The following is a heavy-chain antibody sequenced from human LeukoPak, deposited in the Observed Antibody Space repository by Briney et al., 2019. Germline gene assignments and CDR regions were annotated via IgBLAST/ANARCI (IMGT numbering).Heavy chain of an antibody. CDR1: GYTLTSYG. J-gene: IGHJ4*02. CDR2: ISTQSGNT. D-gene: IGHD4-17*01. Sequence: ASVKVSFEASGYTLTSYGINWMRQARGQGLEWMGWISTQSGNTNYAQKVQGRLTLTTDRSTNTAYMELRSLRSDDTAVYYCARGAYGDKWGQGTMVTVSS. CDR3: ARGAYGDK. V-gene: IGHV1-18*01.